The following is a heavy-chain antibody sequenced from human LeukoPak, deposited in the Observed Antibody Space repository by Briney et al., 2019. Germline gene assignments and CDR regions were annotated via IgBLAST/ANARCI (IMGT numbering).Heavy chain of an antibody. CDR2: ISSSGSTI. CDR3: ASQTPDIVVVPAAISDY. J-gene: IGHJ4*02. Sequence: GGSLRLSCAASGFTFSDYYMSWIRQAPGKGLEWVSYISSSGSTIYYADSVKGRFTISRDNAKNSLYLQMNSLRAEDTAVYYCASQTPDIVVVPAAISDYWGQGTLVTVSS. CDR1: GFTFSDYY. D-gene: IGHD2-2*01. V-gene: IGHV3-11*04.